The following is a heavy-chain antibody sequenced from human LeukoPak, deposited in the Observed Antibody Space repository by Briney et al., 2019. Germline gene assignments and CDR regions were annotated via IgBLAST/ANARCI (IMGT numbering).Heavy chain of an antibody. CDR2: INPNSGGT. D-gene: IGHD3-10*01. Sequence: ASVKVSCKASGYTFTGYYMHWVRQAPGQGLEWMGWINPNSGGTNYAQKFQGRVAMTRDTSISTAYMELSRLRSDDTAVYYCTRGMRRMVRGVIPVWFDPWGKGTLVTVSS. V-gene: IGHV1-2*02. CDR3: TRGMRRMVRGVIPVWFDP. CDR1: GYTFTGYY. J-gene: IGHJ5*02.